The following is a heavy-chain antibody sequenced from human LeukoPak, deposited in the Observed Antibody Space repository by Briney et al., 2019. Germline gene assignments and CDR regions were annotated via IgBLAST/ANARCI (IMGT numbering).Heavy chain of an antibody. CDR1: GFTFSDPY. Sequence: PGWSLRLSCEASGFTFSDPYMSWIRQAPGKGLDCLSYISGSGTDINYADSVRGRFTISRDNAKNLLYLQMNDLRVEDTAVYYCARTARHLDYWGQGTLVTVSS. J-gene: IGHJ4*02. V-gene: IGHV3-11*04. CDR2: ISGSGTDI. D-gene: IGHD5-18*01. CDR3: ARTARHLDY.